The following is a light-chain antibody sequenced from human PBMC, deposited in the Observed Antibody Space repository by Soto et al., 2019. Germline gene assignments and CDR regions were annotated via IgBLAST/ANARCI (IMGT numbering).Light chain of an antibody. Sequence: QSVLTQPASSSGSPGQSVTISCTGTISDVGGYNYVSWYQQHPGKAPKLMIYEVTKRPSGVPDRFSGSKSGNTASLTVSGLQAEDEADYFCCSHAGDNTYVYGTGTKVTVL. J-gene: IGLJ1*01. CDR3: CSHAGDNTYV. CDR1: ISDVGGYNY. V-gene: IGLV2-8*01. CDR2: EVT.